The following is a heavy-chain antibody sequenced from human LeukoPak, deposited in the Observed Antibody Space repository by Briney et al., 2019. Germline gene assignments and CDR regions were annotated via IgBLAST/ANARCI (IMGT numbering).Heavy chain of an antibody. CDR3: ARDAYGDYGFDP. CDR1: GGSISSGGYS. V-gene: IGHV4-30-2*01. J-gene: IGHJ5*02. D-gene: IGHD4-17*01. Sequence: SETLSLTCAVSGGSISSGGYSWSWIRQPPGKGLEWIGYIYHSGSTYYNPSLKSRVTISVDRSKNQFSLKLSSVTAADTAVYYCARDAYGDYGFDPWGQGTLVTVSS. CDR2: IYHSGST.